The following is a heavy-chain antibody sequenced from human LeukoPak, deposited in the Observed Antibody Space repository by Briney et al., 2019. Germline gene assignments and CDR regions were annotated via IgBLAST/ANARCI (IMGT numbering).Heavy chain of an antibody. D-gene: IGHD1-1*01. CDR1: GFAFSTYG. CDR2: INGGNT. J-gene: IGHJ4*02. V-gene: IGHV3-23*01. CDR3: AKAYSSTSRTYNLDS. Sequence: GGSLRLSCVASGFAFSTYGMSWVRQAPGKGLEWVSGINGGNTYYADPVRGRFTVSRDNSKNTLYLQMNSLRADDTAVYYCAKAYSSTSRTYNLDSWGQGTLVTVSS.